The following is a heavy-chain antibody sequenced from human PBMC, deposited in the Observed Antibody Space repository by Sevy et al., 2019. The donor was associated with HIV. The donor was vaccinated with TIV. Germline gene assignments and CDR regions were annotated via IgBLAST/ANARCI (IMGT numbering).Heavy chain of an antibody. Sequence: GESLKISCAASGFTFSSFGMHWVRQAPGKGLEWVAVIWSDGSNKYYADSVKGRFTISRDNSKSTLYLQMNSLRAEDTAVYYCAKEVVVAAVDAFDIWGQGTMVTVSS. J-gene: IGHJ3*02. CDR1: GFTFSSFG. V-gene: IGHV3-33*06. D-gene: IGHD2-15*01. CDR2: IWSDGSNK. CDR3: AKEVVVAAVDAFDI.